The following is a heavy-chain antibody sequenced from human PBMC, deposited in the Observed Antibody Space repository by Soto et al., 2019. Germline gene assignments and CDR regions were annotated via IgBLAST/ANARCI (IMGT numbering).Heavy chain of an antibody. CDR1: GFSLSTSAGG. CDR2: IYWDDDK. Sequence: SGPTLVNPTQTLTLTCTVSGFSLSTSAGGVGWIRQPPGKALEWLAFIYWDDDKRYSPSLKSSLTITKDTSKNQVVLAMTNMDPVDTATYYCAHLVVAGLTYYFDYWGQGTLVTVSS. D-gene: IGHD2-15*01. V-gene: IGHV2-5*02. CDR3: AHLVVAGLTYYFDY. J-gene: IGHJ4*02.